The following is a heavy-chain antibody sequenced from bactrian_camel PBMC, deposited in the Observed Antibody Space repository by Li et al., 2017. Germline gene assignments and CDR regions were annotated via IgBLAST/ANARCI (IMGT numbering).Heavy chain of an antibody. D-gene: IGHD1*01. Sequence: VQLVESGGGLVQPGGSLRLSCTASGFKISDRDMSWVRQAPGKEREGVAVLDSVGSINYADSVKGRFTTSRDNADDTVYLQMNSLKPEDTAMYYCRLLGYWGQGTQVTVS. J-gene: IGHJ6*01. CDR1: GFKISDRD. CDR3: RLLGY. CDR2: LDSVGSI. V-gene: IGHV3S10*01.